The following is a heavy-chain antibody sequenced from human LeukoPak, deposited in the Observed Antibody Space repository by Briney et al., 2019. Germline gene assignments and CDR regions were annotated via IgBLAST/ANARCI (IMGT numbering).Heavy chain of an antibody. V-gene: IGHV3-21*04. CDR1: GFTFSSYI. Sequence: GGSLRLSCAASGFTFSSYIMNWVRQAPGKGLEWVSSISSSSSYIYYADSVKGRFTISRDNAKNSLYLQMNSLRAEDTAVYYCARGGGGYSYGPRPYYFDYWGQGTLVTVSS. J-gene: IGHJ4*02. CDR2: ISSSSSYI. CDR3: ARGGGGYSYGPRPYYFDY. D-gene: IGHD5-18*01.